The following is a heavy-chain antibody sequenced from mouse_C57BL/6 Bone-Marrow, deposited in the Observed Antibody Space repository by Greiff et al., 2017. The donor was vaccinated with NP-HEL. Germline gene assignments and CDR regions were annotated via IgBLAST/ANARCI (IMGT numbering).Heavy chain of an antibody. CDR2: ISYDGSN. CDR3: ARIYYYGSSRFAY. CDR1: GYSITSGYY. V-gene: IGHV3-6*01. Sequence: EVHLVESGPGLVKPSQSLSLTCSVTGYSITSGYYWNWIRQFPGNKLEWMGYISYDGSNNYNPSLKNRISITRDTSKNQFFLKLNSVTTEDTATYYCARIYYYGSSRFAYWGQGTLVTVSA. D-gene: IGHD1-1*01. J-gene: IGHJ3*01.